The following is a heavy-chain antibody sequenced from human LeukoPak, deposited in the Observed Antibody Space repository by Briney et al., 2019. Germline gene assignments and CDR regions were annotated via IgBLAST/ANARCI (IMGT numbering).Heavy chain of an antibody. D-gene: IGHD2-8*02. Sequence: GGSLRLSCAASGFTFSSYAMSWVRQPPGKGLEWVSSIFPSGGEIHYADSVRGRFTISRDNSKSTLSLQMNSLRAEDTAIYYCATYRQVLLPFESWGQGTLVTVSS. CDR2: IFPSGGEI. CDR1: GFTFSSYA. J-gene: IGHJ4*02. CDR3: ATYRQVLLPFES. V-gene: IGHV3-23*01.